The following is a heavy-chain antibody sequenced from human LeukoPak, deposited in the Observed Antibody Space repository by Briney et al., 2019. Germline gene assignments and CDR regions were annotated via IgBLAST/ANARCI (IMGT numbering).Heavy chain of an antibody. CDR2: IYPGDSDT. J-gene: IGHJ3*02. CDR3: ASYGGHYDFWSGARLRLWSPSDAFDI. Sequence: GESLKISCKGSVNFFTSHWIGWVRQMPGKGLEWMGFIYPGDSDTRYSPSFQGQVTISADKSISTAYLQWRSLKASDTAMFYCASYGGHYDFWSGARLRLWSPSDAFDIWGQGTMVTVSS. V-gene: IGHV5-51*01. CDR1: VNFFTSHW. D-gene: IGHD3-3*01.